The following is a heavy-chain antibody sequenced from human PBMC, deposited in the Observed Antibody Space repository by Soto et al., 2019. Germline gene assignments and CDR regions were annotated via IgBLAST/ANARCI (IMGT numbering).Heavy chain of an antibody. D-gene: IGHD5-18*01. CDR3: ARDLRGYSYGFDY. Sequence: PGGSLRLSCVASGFTFSSYEMNWVRQAPGKGLEWVSYISSSGSTIYYADSVKGRFTISRDNAKNSLYLQMNSLRAEDTAVYYCARDLRGYSYGFDYWGQGTLVTVSS. CDR2: ISSSGSTI. J-gene: IGHJ4*02. CDR1: GFTFSSYE. V-gene: IGHV3-48*03.